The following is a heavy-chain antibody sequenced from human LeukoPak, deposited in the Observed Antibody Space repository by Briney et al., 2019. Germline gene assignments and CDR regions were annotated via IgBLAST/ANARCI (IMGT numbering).Heavy chain of an antibody. J-gene: IGHJ3*02. CDR3: ARILMGNYFDSSGYYHI. D-gene: IGHD3-22*01. CDR2: INPNSGGT. CDR1: GYTFIHYF. V-gene: IGHV1-2*02. Sequence: GASVKVSCKASGYTFIHYFVHWVRQAPGQGLEWMGWINPNSGGTEYAQKFQGRVTMTSDTSISTAYVELSRLRPNDTAVYYCARILMGNYFDSSGYYHIWGQGTMVIVSS.